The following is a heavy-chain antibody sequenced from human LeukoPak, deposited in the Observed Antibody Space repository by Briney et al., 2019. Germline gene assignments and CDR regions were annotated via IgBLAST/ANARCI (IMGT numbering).Heavy chain of an antibody. CDR3: ARGYSYGYLSLGY. V-gene: IGHV4-34*01. J-gene: IGHJ4*02. CDR1: GGSFSGYY. D-gene: IGHD5-18*01. Sequence: SETLSLTCAVYGGSFSGYYWSWIRQPPGKGLEWIGEINHSGSTNYNPSLKSRVTISVDTSKNQFSLKLSSVTAADTAVYYCARGYSYGYLSLGYWGQGTLVTASS. CDR2: INHSGST.